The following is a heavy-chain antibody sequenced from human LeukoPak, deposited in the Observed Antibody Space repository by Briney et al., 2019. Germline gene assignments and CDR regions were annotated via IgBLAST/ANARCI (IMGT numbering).Heavy chain of an antibody. D-gene: IGHD4-17*01. Sequence: PSETLSLTCTVSGGSISNYYWSWLQQPPGKGLEWIGYIYFSGTTNINPSLKSRVTISVDMSKNQFSLKLSSVTAAGTAVYYCAREDPQTTVPEGLDVWGQGTTVTVSS. CDR3: AREDPQTTVPEGLDV. J-gene: IGHJ6*02. CDR2: IYFSGTT. CDR1: GGSISNYY. V-gene: IGHV4-59*01.